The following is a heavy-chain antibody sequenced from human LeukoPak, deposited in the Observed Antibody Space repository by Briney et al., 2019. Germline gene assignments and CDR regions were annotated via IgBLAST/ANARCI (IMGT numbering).Heavy chain of an antibody. CDR2: IYYSGST. CDR3: ARAIYDYVWGSYRPHTGYMDV. Sequence: PSETLSLTCTVSGGSISSSSYYWGWIRQPPGKGLEWIGSIYYSGSTYYNSSLKSRVTISVDTSKNQFSLKLSSVTAADTAVYYCARAIYDYVWGSYRPHTGYMDVWGKGTTVTVSS. V-gene: IGHV4-39*07. D-gene: IGHD3-16*02. J-gene: IGHJ6*03. CDR1: GGSISSSSYY.